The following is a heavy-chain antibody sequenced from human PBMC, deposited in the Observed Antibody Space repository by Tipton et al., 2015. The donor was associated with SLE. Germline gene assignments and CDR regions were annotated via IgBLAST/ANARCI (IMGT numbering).Heavy chain of an antibody. Sequence: TLSLTCTVSGGSISSSSYYWGWIRQPPGMGLHWIGSIYYGGSTYYNPSLKSRVTISVDTSKNQFSLKLFSVTAADTAVYHCAGHDHLGYNWFDPWGQGTLVTVSS. CDR3: AGHDHLGYNWFDP. D-gene: IGHD3-16*01. CDR1: GGSISSSSYY. V-gene: IGHV4-39*07. J-gene: IGHJ5*02. CDR2: IYYGGST.